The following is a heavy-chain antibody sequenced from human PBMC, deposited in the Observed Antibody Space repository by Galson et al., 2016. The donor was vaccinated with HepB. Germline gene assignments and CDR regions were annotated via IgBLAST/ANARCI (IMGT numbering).Heavy chain of an antibody. Sequence: SETLSLTCAVSGFSISSAYYWGWIRQPPGKGLEWVGRIYHSGSTSYNPSLKSRVSMSVDASKNKFSLNLSSVTAADTAVYYCARLVVRGSGSLGNDYFDYWGQGTLVTVSS. V-gene: IGHV4-38-2*01. CDR1: GFSISSAYY. J-gene: IGHJ4*02. CDR3: ARLVVRGSGSLGNDYFDY. CDR2: IYHSGST. D-gene: IGHD3-10*01.